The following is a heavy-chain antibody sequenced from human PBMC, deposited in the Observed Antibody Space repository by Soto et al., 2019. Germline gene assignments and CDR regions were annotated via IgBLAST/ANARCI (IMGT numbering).Heavy chain of an antibody. CDR2: ISSSFVSI. J-gene: IGHJ4*02. CDR1: GFTFSNYY. D-gene: IGHD2-15*01. V-gene: IGHV3-11*01. Sequence: QVQLVESGGGLVKPGGSLRLSCAASGFTFSNYYMSGIRQAPGKGLEWISDISSSFVSIHYADSVKGRFTLSRYNAKKSLFLQRDILGAADTAVYYCARVSAIVGHVNGRDYSEYWGQGTLVSV. CDR3: ARVSAIVGHVNGRDYSEY.